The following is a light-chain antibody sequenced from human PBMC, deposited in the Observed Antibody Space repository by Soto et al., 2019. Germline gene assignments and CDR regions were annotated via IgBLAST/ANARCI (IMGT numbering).Light chain of an antibody. CDR2: GTS. V-gene: IGKV3-20*01. Sequence: GERATLSCRASERIYSAYLGWYQQKPGQAPRLLIYGTSSRATGIPDRFSGSGSGTDFTLTISRLEPEDFAVYYCQQYGNSPITFGQGTRLEIK. CDR3: QQYGNSPIT. J-gene: IGKJ5*01. CDR1: ERIYSAY.